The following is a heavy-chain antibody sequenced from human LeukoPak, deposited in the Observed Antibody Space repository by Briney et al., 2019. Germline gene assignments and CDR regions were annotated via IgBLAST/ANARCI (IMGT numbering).Heavy chain of an antibody. CDR3: ARAPTVTPDY. Sequence: ASVKVSCKASGYIFTDFGTSWVRQAPGQGLEWTGWISGNENNPNYEPKFQGRITMTTDTSTSTAYMELRRLASDDTAVYYCARAPTVTPDYRGQGTLVTVSA. V-gene: IGHV1-18*04. D-gene: IGHD4-17*01. J-gene: IGHJ4*02. CDR1: GYIFTDFG. CDR2: ISGNENNP.